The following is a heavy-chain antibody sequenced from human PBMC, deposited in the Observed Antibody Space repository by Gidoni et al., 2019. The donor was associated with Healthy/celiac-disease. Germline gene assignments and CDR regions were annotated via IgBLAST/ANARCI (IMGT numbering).Heavy chain of an antibody. Sequence: EVQLVESGGGLVEHGGSLRLSCSASGFTFGSYAIHWVRQAPGKGLEYVSAISSNGGSTYYSYSLKGRFTISRDNSKNTLYLQMSSLRAEDTAVYYCVKYGSGSYHKALDYWGQGTLVTVSS. CDR3: VKYGSGSYHKALDY. J-gene: IGHJ4*02. CDR2: ISSNGGST. D-gene: IGHD3-10*01. CDR1: GFTFGSYA. V-gene: IGHV3-64D*06.